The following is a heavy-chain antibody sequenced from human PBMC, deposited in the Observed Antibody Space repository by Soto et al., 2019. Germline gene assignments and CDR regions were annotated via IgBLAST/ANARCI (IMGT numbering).Heavy chain of an antibody. V-gene: IGHV1-18*01. CDR2: ISTYNGNT. D-gene: IGHD2-15*01. Sequence: ASVKVSCKASGYTFTNYGISWVRQAPGQGLEWMGWISTYNGNTNYAQKLRGRVTMTTDTSTSTAYMELRSLRSEDTAVYYCARDRGLVVVAATYDYYGMDVWGQGTTVTVSS. CDR3: ARDRGLVVVAATYDYYGMDV. J-gene: IGHJ6*02. CDR1: GYTFTNYG.